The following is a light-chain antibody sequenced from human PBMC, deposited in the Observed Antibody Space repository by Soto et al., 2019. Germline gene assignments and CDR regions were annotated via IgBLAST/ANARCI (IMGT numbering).Light chain of an antibody. Sequence: EIVMTQSPATLSLSPGERAALSCRASQSINSELAWYQQKPGQPPRLLIYGASTRATGVPARFTGSESGSEFTLPISGLQSEDFAVYFCQQGQNWPLTFGQGNRLEI. CDR3: QQGQNWPLT. V-gene: IGKV3-15*01. J-gene: IGKJ2*01. CDR2: GAS. CDR1: QSINSE.